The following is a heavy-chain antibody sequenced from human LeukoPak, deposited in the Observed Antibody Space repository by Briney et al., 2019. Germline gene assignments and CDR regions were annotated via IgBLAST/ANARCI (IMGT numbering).Heavy chain of an antibody. CDR2: IYPGDSDT. CDR3: ARSAVLDY. V-gene: IGHV5-51*01. J-gene: IGHJ4*02. CDR1: DYSFTSYW. D-gene: IGHD6-19*01. Sequence: GESLKISCKGSDYSFTSYWIAWVRQTPGQGLEWMGTIYPGDSDTKYSPSFQGQVTISVDKSISTAYLQWDSVKASDTGIYYCARSAVLDYWGQGTLVTVSS.